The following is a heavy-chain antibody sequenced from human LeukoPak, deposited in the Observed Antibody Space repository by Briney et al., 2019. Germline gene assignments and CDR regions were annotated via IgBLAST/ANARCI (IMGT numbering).Heavy chain of an antibody. J-gene: IGHJ4*02. CDR2: IKQDGSEK. CDR1: GFTFSSYW. V-gene: IGHV3-7*05. Sequence: GGSLRLSCAASGFTFSSYWMSWVRQAPGKGLEWVANIKQDGSEKYYVDSVKGRFTISRDNAKNSLYLQMNSLRAEDTAVYYCARDLTGQWLVGVFDYWGQGTLVTVSS. D-gene: IGHD6-19*01. CDR3: ARDLTGQWLVGVFDY.